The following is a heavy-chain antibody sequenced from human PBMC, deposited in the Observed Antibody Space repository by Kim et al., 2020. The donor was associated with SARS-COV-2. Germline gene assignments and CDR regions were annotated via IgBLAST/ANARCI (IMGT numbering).Heavy chain of an antibody. V-gene: IGHV3-30*01. Sequence: ADSVMRRFPISRDNSTTTLYLQMNSLRAADTAVYYCAGGRVPAAIVYFAYWGQGTLVTVSS. CDR3: AGGRVPAAIVYFAY. D-gene: IGHD2-2*02. J-gene: IGHJ4*02.